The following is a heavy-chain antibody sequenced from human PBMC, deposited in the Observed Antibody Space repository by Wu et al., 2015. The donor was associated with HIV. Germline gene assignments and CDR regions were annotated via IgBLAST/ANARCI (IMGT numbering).Heavy chain of an antibody. Sequence: QVQLVQSGAEVKKPGASVKVSCKASGYTFTGYYMHWVRQAPGQGLEWMGWINPNSGGTNYAQKFQGRVTMTRDTSISTAYMELSRLRSDDTAVYYCARERHIAAQRGYFDYWGQGTLVTVSS. CDR2: INPNSGGT. J-gene: IGHJ4*02. V-gene: IGHV1-2*02. CDR1: GYTFTGYY. D-gene: IGHD6-6*01. CDR3: ARERHIAAQRGYFDY.